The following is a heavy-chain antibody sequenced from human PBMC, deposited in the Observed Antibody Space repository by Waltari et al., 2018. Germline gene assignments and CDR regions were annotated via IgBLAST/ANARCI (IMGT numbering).Heavy chain of an antibody. J-gene: IGHJ6*02. Sequence: EVQLVESGGGLIQPGGSLRLSCAASGFTVSSNYMSWVRQAPGKGLEWVSVIYSGGITDDADSVKGRFTISRDNSKNTLYLQMNSLRAEDTAVYYCARNQLVRGYYYGMDVWGQGTTVTVSS. CDR2: IYSGGIT. V-gene: IGHV3-53*01. CDR3: ARNQLVRGYYYGMDV. CDR1: GFTVSSNY. D-gene: IGHD6-13*01.